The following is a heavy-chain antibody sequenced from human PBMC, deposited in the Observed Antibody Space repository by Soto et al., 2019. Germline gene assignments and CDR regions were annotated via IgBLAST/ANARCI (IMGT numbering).Heavy chain of an antibody. Sequence: SETLSLTCTVFGGSISSSSYYWGWIRQPPGKGLEWIGSIYYSGSTYYNPSLKSRVTISVDTSKNQFSLKLSSVTAADTAVYYCARGWSYDTLTGYSYWGQGTLVTVSS. V-gene: IGHV4-39*01. CDR3: ARGWSYDTLTGYSY. CDR1: GGSISSSSYY. J-gene: IGHJ4*02. D-gene: IGHD3-9*01. CDR2: IYYSGST.